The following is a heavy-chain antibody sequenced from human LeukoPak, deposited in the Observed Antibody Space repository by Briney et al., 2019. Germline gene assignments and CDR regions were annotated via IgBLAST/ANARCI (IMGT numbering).Heavy chain of an antibody. Sequence: GGPLRLSCAASGFTFSSYSMNWVRQAPGKGLEWVSSISSSSSYIYYADSVKGRFTISRDNAKNSLYLQMNSLGAEDTAVYYCARIWFGELRVGMDVWGKGTTVTVSS. J-gene: IGHJ6*04. CDR2: ISSSSSYI. V-gene: IGHV3-21*01. D-gene: IGHD3-10*01. CDR1: GFTFSSYS. CDR3: ARIWFGELRVGMDV.